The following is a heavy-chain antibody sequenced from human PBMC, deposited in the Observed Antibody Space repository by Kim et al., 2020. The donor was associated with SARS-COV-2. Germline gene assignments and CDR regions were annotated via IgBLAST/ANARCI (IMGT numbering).Heavy chain of an antibody. J-gene: IGHJ6*02. V-gene: IGHV4-34*01. D-gene: IGHD3-9*01. CDR3: ARGLVNYDILTGYDYYGMDV. Sequence: RVTISVDTSKNQFSLKLSSVTAADTAVYYCARGLVNYDILTGYDYYGMDVWGQGTTVTVSS.